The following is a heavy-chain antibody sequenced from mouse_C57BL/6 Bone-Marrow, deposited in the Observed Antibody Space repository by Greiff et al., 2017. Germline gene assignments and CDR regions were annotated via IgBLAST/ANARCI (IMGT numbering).Heavy chain of an antibody. CDR2: IYPGSGST. Sequence: QVQLKQPGAELVKPGASVKMSCKASGYTFTSYWITWVKQRPGQGLEWIGDIYPGSGSTNYNEKFKSKATLTVDTSSSTAYMQLSSLTSEDSAVYYCARCGVYTVVAFDYWGQGTTLTVSS. CDR3: ARCGVYTVVAFDY. V-gene: IGHV1-55*01. D-gene: IGHD1-1*01. CDR1: GYTFTSYW. J-gene: IGHJ2*01.